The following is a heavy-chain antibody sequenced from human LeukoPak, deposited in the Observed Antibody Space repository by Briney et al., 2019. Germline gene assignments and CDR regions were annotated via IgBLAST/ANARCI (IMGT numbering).Heavy chain of an antibody. J-gene: IGHJ4*02. CDR2: IRYDGSNK. D-gene: IGHD3-10*01. CDR3: AKGQWFGELLSGGVDY. Sequence: PGGSLRLSCAASGFTFSSYGMHWVRQAPGKGLEWVAFIRYDGSNKYYADSVKGRFTISRDNSKNTLYLQMNSLRAEDTAVYSCAKGQWFGELLSGGVDYWGQGTLVTVSS. CDR1: GFTFSSYG. V-gene: IGHV3-30*02.